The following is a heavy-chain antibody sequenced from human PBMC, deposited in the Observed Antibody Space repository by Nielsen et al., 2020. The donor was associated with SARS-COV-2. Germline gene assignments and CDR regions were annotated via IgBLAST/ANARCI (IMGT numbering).Heavy chain of an antibody. D-gene: IGHD6-19*01. J-gene: IGHJ1*01. V-gene: IGHV3-23*01. CDR2: ISGRGGRT. CDR3: AKMSPPGIAVGTAEYFQH. CDR1: GFIFSSYA. Sequence: GESLKISCTASGFIFSSYAMSWVSQAPGKGLEWVSAISGRGGRTYYADSVKGRFTISRDKSKNTLYVLMNSLRAEETAVYYCAKMSPPGIAVGTAEYFQHWGQGTLVTVSS.